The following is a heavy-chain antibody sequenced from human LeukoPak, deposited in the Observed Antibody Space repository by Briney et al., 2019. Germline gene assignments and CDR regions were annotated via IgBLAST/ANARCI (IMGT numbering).Heavy chain of an antibody. V-gene: IGHV4-59*01. J-gene: IGHJ3*02. Sequence: PSETLSLTCTASGGSISSYYWSWIRQSPGKGLEWIGYIYYSGSTDYNPSLKSRVTISVDTSKKQFSLKLSSVTAADTAVYYCARDYYDSSGYIAFDIWGQGTMVTVSS. CDR3: ARDYYDSSGYIAFDI. CDR2: IYYSGST. CDR1: GGSISSYY. D-gene: IGHD3-22*01.